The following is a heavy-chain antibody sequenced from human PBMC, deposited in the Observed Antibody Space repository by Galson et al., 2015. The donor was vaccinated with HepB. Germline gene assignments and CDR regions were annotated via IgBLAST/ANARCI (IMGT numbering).Heavy chain of an antibody. J-gene: IGHJ4*02. CDR1: GFTFSRYC. Sequence: SLRLSCAASGFTFSRYCMNWVRQAPGKGLEWVSSISRDRHNIFYSDSVKGRFTISRDNAKKSLYLQMNSLRVEDTAVYYCARQVGVASGSTDYWGQGTLVTVSS. D-gene: IGHD1-26*01. CDR2: ISRDRHNI. V-gene: IGHV3-21*01. CDR3: ARQVGVASGSTDY.